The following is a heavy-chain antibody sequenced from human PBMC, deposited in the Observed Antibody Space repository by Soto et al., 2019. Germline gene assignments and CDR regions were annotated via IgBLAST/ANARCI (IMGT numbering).Heavy chain of an antibody. J-gene: IGHJ4*02. CDR3: ARDLTLLNVLRYFDWLPPLGY. D-gene: IGHD3-9*01. Sequence: QVQLVQSGAEVKKPGASVKVSCKASGYTFPSYGISWVRQAPGQGLEWMGWINTYNGNTNYAQKVQGRVTMTTDTSTSTAYMELRSLRSADTAVYYCARDLTLLNVLRYFDWLPPLGYWGQGTLVTVSS. V-gene: IGHV1-18*01. CDR1: GYTFPSYG. CDR2: INTYNGNT.